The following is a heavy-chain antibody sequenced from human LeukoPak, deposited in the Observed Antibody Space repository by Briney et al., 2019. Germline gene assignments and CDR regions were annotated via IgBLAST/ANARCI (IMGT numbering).Heavy chain of an antibody. D-gene: IGHD3-22*01. Sequence: GGSLRLSCAASGFTFSSYAMHWVRQAPGKGLEWVAVISYDGSNKYYADSVKGRFTISRDNSKTTLYLQMNSLRAEDTAVYYCARNYYDSSGYYYYYYYMDVWGKGTTVTVSS. CDR3: ARNYYDSSGYYYYYYYMDV. V-gene: IGHV3-30*04. CDR1: GFTFSSYA. CDR2: ISYDGSNK. J-gene: IGHJ6*03.